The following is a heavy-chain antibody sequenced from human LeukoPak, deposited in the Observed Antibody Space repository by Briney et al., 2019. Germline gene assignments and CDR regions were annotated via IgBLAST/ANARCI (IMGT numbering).Heavy chain of an antibody. D-gene: IGHD3-22*01. Sequence: SETLSLTCTVSGGSISSGEYYWSWIRQPPGKGLEWIGYIYYSGSTYYNPSLKSRVTISVDTSKNQFSLKLSSVTAADTAVYYCARESRDSSGYYDYWGQGTLVTVSS. V-gene: IGHV4-30-4*01. CDR3: ARESRDSSGYYDY. CDR2: IYYSGST. CDR1: GGSISSGEYY. J-gene: IGHJ4*02.